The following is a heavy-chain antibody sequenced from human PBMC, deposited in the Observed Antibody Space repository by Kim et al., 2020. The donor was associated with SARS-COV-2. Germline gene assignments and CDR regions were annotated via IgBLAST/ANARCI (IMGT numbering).Heavy chain of an antibody. D-gene: IGHD3-9*01. J-gene: IGHJ4*02. CDR3: ARRQFTSDWYYFDY. CDR2: INSDGTTT. V-gene: IGHV3-74*01. Sequence: GGSLRLSCAASGFTFSSHWMHWVRQAPGKGLVWVSRINSDGTTTSYGDSVKGRFTISRDNAKNTLYLQMNSLRAEDTAVYYCARRQFTSDWYYFDYWGQGTLVTVSS. CDR1: GFTFSSHW.